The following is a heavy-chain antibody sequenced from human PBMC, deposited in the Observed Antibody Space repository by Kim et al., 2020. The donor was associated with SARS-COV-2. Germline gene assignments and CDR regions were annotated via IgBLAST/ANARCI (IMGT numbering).Heavy chain of an antibody. CDR3: VRESGTTGRYYFDY. J-gene: IGHJ4*02. Sequence: ASVKVSCKASGYTFTTYAIHWVRQAPGQRLEWMGWINAGNGNTKYSQKFQDRVTITRDASASTAYMEVSSLRSEDTAVYYCVRESGTTGRYYFDYWGQGTLVTVSS. CDR1: GYTFTTYA. D-gene: IGHD1-7*01. V-gene: IGHV1-3*01. CDR2: INAGNGNT.